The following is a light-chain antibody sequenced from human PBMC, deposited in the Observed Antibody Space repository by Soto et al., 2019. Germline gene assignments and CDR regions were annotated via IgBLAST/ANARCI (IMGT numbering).Light chain of an antibody. V-gene: IGKV1-5*03. CDR1: QSIGDL. CDR3: QHYSAFSVT. Sequence: DIQMTQSPSTLSASVEDRVTITCRASQSIGDLLAWYQQKPGEAPKLLIYKASYLESGVPSRFSGSGSGTEFTLTISSLQPEDLATYYCQHYSAFSVTFGQATKVDIK. J-gene: IGKJ1*01. CDR2: KAS.